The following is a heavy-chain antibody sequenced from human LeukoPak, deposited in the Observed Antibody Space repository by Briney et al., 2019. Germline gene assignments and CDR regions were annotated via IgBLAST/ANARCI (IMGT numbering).Heavy chain of an antibody. V-gene: IGHV3-30*18. CDR3: AKDLEYGSGPYYYYGMDV. J-gene: IGHJ6*02. CDR2: ISYDGNTN. Sequence: GGSLRLSCAASGFTFSGYGVHWVRQAPGKGLEWVAVISYDGNTNYYADSVKGRLTISRDNSRNTLYLQMNTLRAEDTAVYYCAKDLEYGSGPYYYYGMDVWGQGTTVTVSS. CDR1: GFTFSGYG. D-gene: IGHD6-25*01.